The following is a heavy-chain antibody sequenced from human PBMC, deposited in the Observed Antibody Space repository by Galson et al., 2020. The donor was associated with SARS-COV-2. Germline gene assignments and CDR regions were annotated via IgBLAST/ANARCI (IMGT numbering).Heavy chain of an antibody. J-gene: IGHJ4*02. CDR1: DFTFGNFA. Sequence: GESLKISCEASDFTFGNFAMNWIRQTPGKGLEWVAGISATATGIDYADSVRGRFTISRDNSKNTLSLQMSNLSAEDTAIYYCVKTRSSSWYLRDFDYWGQGTLVTVSS. CDR3: VKTRSSSWYLRDFDY. V-gene: IGHV3-23*01. CDR2: ISATATGI. D-gene: IGHD6-13*01.